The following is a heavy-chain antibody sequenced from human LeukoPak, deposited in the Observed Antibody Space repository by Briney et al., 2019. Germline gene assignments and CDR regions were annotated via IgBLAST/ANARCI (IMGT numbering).Heavy chain of an antibody. D-gene: IGHD6-19*01. Sequence: GGSLRLSCEASGLNFTDYDMDWVRLAPGKGPEWVAVIWDDGSNKYYAEPVKGRFTISRDISKNTLYLQMNSLRAEDTAVFYCAKAGYSSGWRNFDYWGQGTLVTVSS. J-gene: IGHJ4*02. CDR3: AKAGYSSGWRNFDY. V-gene: IGHV3-30*02. CDR1: GLNFTDYD. CDR2: IWDDGSNK.